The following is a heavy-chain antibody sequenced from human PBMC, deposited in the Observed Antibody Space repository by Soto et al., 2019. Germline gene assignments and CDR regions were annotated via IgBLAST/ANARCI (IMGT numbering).Heavy chain of an antibody. V-gene: IGHV4-59*08. D-gene: IGHD1-26*01. CDR2: IYYSGST. CDR3: ARRYGSAIDY. J-gene: IGHJ4*02. Sequence: PSETLSLTCTVSGGSISSWYWSWIRQPPGKGLEWIGYIYYSGSTNCNPSIKSRVTITVDTSKNQFSLKLSSVTAADTAVYYCARRYGSAIDYWGQGTLVTVSS. CDR1: GGSISSWY.